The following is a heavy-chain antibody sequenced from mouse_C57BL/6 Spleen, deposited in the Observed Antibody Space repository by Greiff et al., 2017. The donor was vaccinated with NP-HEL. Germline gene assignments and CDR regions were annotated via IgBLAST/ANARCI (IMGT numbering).Heavy chain of an antibody. CDR3: AREDDGSWYFDV. Sequence: QVQLQQPGAELVKPGASVKMSCKASGYTFTSYWITWVKQRPGQGLAWIGDIYPGSGSTNYNEKFKSKATLTVDTSSSTAYMQLSSLTSEDSAVYYCAREDDGSWYFDVWGTGTTVTVSS. CDR2: IYPGSGST. CDR1: GYTFTSYW. D-gene: IGHD2-3*01. J-gene: IGHJ1*03. V-gene: IGHV1-55*01.